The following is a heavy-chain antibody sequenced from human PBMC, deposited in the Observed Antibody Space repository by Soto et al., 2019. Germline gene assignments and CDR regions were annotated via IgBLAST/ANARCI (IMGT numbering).Heavy chain of an antibody. V-gene: IGHV4-34*01. D-gene: IGHD3-10*02. Sequence: QVQLQQWGAGLLKPSETLSLTCAVYGGSFSGYYWSWIRQPPGKGLEWIGEINHSGSTNYNPSLKSRVTISVDTSQNQFSLKLSSVTAADTAVYYCARGSSSMPVRVYYFDYWGQGTLVTVSS. CDR3: ARGSSSMPVRVYYFDY. CDR2: INHSGST. J-gene: IGHJ4*02. CDR1: GGSFSGYY.